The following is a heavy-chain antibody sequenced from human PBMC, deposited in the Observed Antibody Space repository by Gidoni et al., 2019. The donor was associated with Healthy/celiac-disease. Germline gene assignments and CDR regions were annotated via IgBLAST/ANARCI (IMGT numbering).Heavy chain of an antibody. V-gene: IGHV3-23*01. CDR2: ISGSGGST. D-gene: IGHD4-17*01. Sequence: EVQLLESGGGLVQPGGSLRLSCAASGFTSSSYAMSWVRQAPGKGLEWVSAISGSGGSTYYADSVKGRFTISRDNSKNTLYLQMNSLRAEDTAVYYCAKAAHRLTTVTSWFDPWGQGTLVTVSS. J-gene: IGHJ5*02. CDR3: AKAAHRLTTVTSWFDP. CDR1: GFTSSSYA.